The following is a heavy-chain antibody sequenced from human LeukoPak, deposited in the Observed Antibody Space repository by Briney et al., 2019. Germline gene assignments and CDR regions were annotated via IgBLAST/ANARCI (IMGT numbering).Heavy chain of an antibody. J-gene: IGHJ4*02. CDR1: GFTFSSYS. CDR3: ARSGDTAMVTGHFDY. CDR2: ISSSSSYI. Sequence: GGSLRLSCAASGFTFSSYSMNWVRHAPGKGLEWVSSISSSSSYIYYADSVKGRFTISRDNAKNSLYLQMNSLRAEDTAVYYCARSGDTAMVTGHFDYWGQGTLVTVSS. D-gene: IGHD5-18*01. V-gene: IGHV3-21*01.